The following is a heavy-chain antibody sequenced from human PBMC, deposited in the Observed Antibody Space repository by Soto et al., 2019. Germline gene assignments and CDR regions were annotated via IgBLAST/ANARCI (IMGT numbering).Heavy chain of an antibody. D-gene: IGHD6-19*01. V-gene: IGHV4-61*08. CDR3: TREQSDDNYFDP. CDR1: GAAPSSGGYF. Sequence: SETLSLTCTVSGAAPSSGGYFYTWVRQPPGKGLEWLGYIYYGGGTNYNPSLESRVTISLDKSKSQFSLRLISVTAADTAVYYCTREQSDDNYFDPWGQGTLVTVSS. J-gene: IGHJ5*02. CDR2: IYYGGGT.